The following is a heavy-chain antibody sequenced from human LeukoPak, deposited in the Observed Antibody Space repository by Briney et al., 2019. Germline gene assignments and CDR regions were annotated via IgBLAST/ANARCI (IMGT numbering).Heavy chain of an antibody. CDR1: GGSISSSSYY. J-gene: IGHJ3*02. V-gene: IGHV4-39*07. D-gene: IGHD3-3*01. CDR2: IYYSGST. Sequence: ASENLSLTCTVAGGSISSSSYYWGWIRQPPGKGLEWIGSIYYSGSTYYNPSLKSRVTISVDTSKNQFSLKLSSVTAADTAVYYCARPYYDYAFDIWGQGTMVTVSS. CDR3: ARPYYDYAFDI.